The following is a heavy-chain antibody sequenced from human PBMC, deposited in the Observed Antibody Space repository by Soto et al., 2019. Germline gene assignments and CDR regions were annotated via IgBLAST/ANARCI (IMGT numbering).Heavy chain of an antibody. CDR3: ESDYQYSTRWKRFES. CDR1: GYTFTDYA. J-gene: IGHJ4*02. CDR2: VNTYNGNP. D-gene: IGHD6-13*01. Sequence: QVQLVQSGVEVKKPGASVKVSCKASGYTFTDYAISWVRQAPGRGLEWMGWVNTYNGNPNYAQIFQGRVTMTTDTSTDTAYMELRSLKSVDSAVSYCESDYQYSTRWKRFESWGQGTLVTVSS. V-gene: IGHV1-18*01.